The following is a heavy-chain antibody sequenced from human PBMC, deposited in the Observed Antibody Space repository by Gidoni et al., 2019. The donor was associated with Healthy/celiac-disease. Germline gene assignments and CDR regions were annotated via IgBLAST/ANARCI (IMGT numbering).Heavy chain of an antibody. J-gene: IGHJ4*02. V-gene: IGHV4-38-2*02. CDR1: GYSISRGYD. CDR2: IEPSGST. Sequence: QGQLQESGQGLVKPSETLSLTCTGSGYSISRGYDWGWIRQPPGRGLAWIGSIEPSGSTYYTPHLKSRVTISVDTSKTPFSLKLRSVTAADTAVYYCARPYGSGSYSHVWESTFDYWGQGTLVTVSS. D-gene: IGHD3-10*01. CDR3: ARPYGSGSYSHVWESTFDY.